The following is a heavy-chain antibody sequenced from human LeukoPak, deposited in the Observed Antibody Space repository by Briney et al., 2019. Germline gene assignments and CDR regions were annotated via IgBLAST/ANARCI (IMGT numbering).Heavy chain of an antibody. J-gene: IGHJ4*02. CDR3: AKGTEDIVVVPSAPLDY. V-gene: IGHV3-23*01. CDR1: GFTFSSYA. CDR2: ISGSGGST. Sequence: GGSLRLSCAASGFTFSSYAMSWVRQAPGKGLEWVSAISGSGGSTYYADSVKGRFTISRDNFKNTLYLQMNSLSAEDTAVYYCAKGTEDIVVVPSAPLDYWGQGTLVTVSS. D-gene: IGHD2-2*01.